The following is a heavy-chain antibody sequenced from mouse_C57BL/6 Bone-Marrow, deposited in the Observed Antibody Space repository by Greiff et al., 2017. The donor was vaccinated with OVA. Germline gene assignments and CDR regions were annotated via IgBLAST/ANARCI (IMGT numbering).Heavy chain of an antibody. D-gene: IGHD1-1*01. J-gene: IGHJ4*01. CDR1: GFSLNTSNMG. Sequence: QVTLKESGPGILQSSQSLSLTCSSSGFSLNTSNMGVSWIRQPSGQGLEWLAHIYWDDDKRYNPSLKSQLTISKHTSRNQVIHKITSVDTADTATYYCDRRVSYGTRCYDAMDYWGQGTSVTVSS. CDR3: DRRVSYGTRCYDAMDY. CDR2: IYWDDDK. V-gene: IGHV8-12*01.